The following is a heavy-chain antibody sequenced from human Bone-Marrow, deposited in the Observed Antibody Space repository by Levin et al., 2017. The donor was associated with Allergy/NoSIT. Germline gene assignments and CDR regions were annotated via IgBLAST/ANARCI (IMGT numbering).Heavy chain of an antibody. CDR2: VHHSGTS. CDR1: GVSIRSSSYY. CDR3: ARHPSFLESFDY. V-gene: IGHV4-39*01. D-gene: IGHD3-3*01. Sequence: PSQTLSLTCTVSGVSIRSSSYYWGWIRQPPGKGLEWIGSVHHSGTSYHNPSLKGRDIISVDTSKNQFSLKVTSVTAADSAVYYCARHPSFLESFDYWGQGNLVTVSS. J-gene: IGHJ4*02.